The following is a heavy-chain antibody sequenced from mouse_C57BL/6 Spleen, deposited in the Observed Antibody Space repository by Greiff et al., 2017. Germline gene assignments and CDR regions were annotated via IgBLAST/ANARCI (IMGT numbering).Heavy chain of an antibody. Sequence: VQLQQSGAELVKPGASVKISCKASGYAFSSYWMNWVKQRPGKGLEWIGQIYPGDGDTNYNGKFKGKATLTAGKSSSTAYMQLSSLTSEDSAVYFGARGGGYYGSSSYYFDYWGQGTTLTVSS. CDR2: IYPGDGDT. V-gene: IGHV1-80*01. CDR1: GYAFSSYW. D-gene: IGHD1-1*01. CDR3: ARGGGYYGSSSYYFDY. J-gene: IGHJ2*01.